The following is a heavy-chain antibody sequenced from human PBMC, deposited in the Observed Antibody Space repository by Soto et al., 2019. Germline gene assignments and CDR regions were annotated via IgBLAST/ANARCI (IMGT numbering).Heavy chain of an antibody. D-gene: IGHD1-1*01. V-gene: IGHV1-18*03. CDR2: ISAHNGNT. CDR1: GYAFTTYG. Sequence: QVHLVQSGAEVKKPGASVKVSCKGSGYAFTTYGITWVRQAPGQGLEWMGWISAHNGNTNYAQKLQGRGTVTRDTSTRRAYMEVGSLRADDIAVGYCARGRYGDYWGQGALVTVSS. J-gene: IGHJ4*02. CDR3: ARGRYGDY.